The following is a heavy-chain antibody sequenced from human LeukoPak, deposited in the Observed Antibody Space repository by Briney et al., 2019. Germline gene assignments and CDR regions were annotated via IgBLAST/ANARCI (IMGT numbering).Heavy chain of an antibody. V-gene: IGHV1-69*04. J-gene: IGHJ4*02. CDR2: IIPVFGIA. D-gene: IGHD4-17*01. Sequence: GASVKVSCKTSGGTFSSYAISWVRQAPGQGLEWMGRIIPVFGIANYTQKFQGRVTITADKSTSTACMELGSLRSEDTAVYYCARVDDYADYWGQGTLVTVSS. CDR3: ARVDDYADY. CDR1: GGTFSSYA.